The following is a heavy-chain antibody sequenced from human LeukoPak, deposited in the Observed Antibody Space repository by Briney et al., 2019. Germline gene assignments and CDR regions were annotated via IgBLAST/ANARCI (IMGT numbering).Heavy chain of an antibody. D-gene: IGHD2-2*01. CDR3: ARGEEVVPAANNWFDP. J-gene: IGHJ5*02. CDR2: INHSGST. CDR1: GGSFSGYY. V-gene: IGHV4-34*01. Sequence: SETLSLTCAVYGGSFSGYYWSWIRQPPGKGLEWIGEINHSGSTNYNPSLKSRVTISVDTSKNQFSLKLSSVTAADTAVYYCARGEEVVPAANNWFDPWGQGTLVTVSS.